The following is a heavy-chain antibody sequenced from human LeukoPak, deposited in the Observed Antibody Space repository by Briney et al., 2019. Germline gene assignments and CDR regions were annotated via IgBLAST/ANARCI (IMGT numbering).Heavy chain of an antibody. J-gene: IGHJ4*02. D-gene: IGHD3-16*02. CDR3: AREGVWGSYRAFDY. CDR1: GGSISSGGYS. Sequence: SETLSLTCAVSGGSISSGGYSWSWIRQPPGKGLEWIGYIYHSGSTYYSPSLKSRVTISVDRSKNQFSLKLSSVTAADTAVYYCAREGVWGSYRAFDYWGQGTLVTVSS. CDR2: IYHSGST. V-gene: IGHV4-30-2*01.